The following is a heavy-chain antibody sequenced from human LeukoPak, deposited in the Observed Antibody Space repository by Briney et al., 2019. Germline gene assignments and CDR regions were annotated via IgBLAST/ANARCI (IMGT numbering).Heavy chain of an antibody. CDR3: LVWKHVFDR. CDR1: GFTFSSYG. Sequence: GGSLRLSCAASGFTFSSYGMHWVRQAPGKGLEWVAVMSYDGSKEYYADSVKGRFTISRDNSKNTLYLQMNSLRVEDTAVYYCLVWKHVFDRWGQGTLVAVSS. CDR2: MSYDGSKE. D-gene: IGHD5/OR15-5a*01. J-gene: IGHJ5*02. V-gene: IGHV3-30*03.